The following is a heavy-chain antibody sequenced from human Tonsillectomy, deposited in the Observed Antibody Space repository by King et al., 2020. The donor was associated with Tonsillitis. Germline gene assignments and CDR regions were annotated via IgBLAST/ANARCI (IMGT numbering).Heavy chain of an antibody. Sequence: VQLVESGGGLVKPGGSLRLSCAASGFTFSSYSMNWVRQAPGKGLEWGSSISSSSSYIYYADSLKGRFTISRDNAKNSLYLQINSLRAEDTAVYYCARAQGGETAMPYDYWGQGNLVTVSS. CDR2: ISSSSSYI. CDR3: ARAQGGETAMPYDY. CDR1: GFTFSSYS. J-gene: IGHJ4*02. D-gene: IGHD5-18*01. V-gene: IGHV3-21*01.